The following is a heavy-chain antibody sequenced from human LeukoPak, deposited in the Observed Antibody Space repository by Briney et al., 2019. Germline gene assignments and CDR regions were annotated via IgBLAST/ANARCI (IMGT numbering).Heavy chain of an antibody. J-gene: IGHJ2*01. CDR1: GGSISSGDYY. CDR3: ARDGLMESSTWGRWYFDL. CDR2: IYYSGST. Sequence: SETLSLTCTVSGGSISSGDYYWSWIRQPPGKGLEWIGYIYYSGSTYYNPSLKSRVTISVDTSKNQFSLKLSSVTAADTAVYYCARDGLMESSTWGRWYFDLWGRGTLVTVSS. D-gene: IGHD2-2*01. V-gene: IGHV4-30-4*02.